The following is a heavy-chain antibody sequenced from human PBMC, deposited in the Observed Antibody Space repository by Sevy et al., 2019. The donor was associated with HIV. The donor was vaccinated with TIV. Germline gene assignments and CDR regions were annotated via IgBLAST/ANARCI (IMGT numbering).Heavy chain of an antibody. CDR1: GFTFSSYG. D-gene: IGHD3-22*01. Sequence: GGSLRLSCAASGFTFSSYGMLWVRQSPGKGLEWVAFIRYDGSNKYYADSVKGRFTISRDNSKNTLYLQMNSLRAEDTAVYYCAKDGSRITMIVVAQYYFDYWGQGTLVTVSS. CDR3: AKDGSRITMIVVAQYYFDY. J-gene: IGHJ4*02. CDR2: IRYDGSNK. V-gene: IGHV3-30*02.